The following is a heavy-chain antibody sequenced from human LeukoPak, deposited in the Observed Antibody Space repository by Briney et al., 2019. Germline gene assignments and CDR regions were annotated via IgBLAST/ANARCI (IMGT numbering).Heavy chain of an antibody. D-gene: IGHD3-10*01. CDR2: IYSRGNT. V-gene: IGHV4-39*07. CDR1: GGSISNYY. J-gene: IGHJ3*02. CDR3: ARSDGYGLVGI. Sequence: PSETLSLTCTVSGGSISNYYWGWIRQPPGKTLEWIGSIYSRGNTYYNPSLKSRVIILIDTAKNHFSLNLSSVTAADTAVYYCARSDGYGLVGIWGQGTMVTVSS.